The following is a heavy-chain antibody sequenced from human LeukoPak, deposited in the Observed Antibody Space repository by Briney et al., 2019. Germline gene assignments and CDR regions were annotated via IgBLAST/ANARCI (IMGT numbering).Heavy chain of an antibody. CDR1: GFTFSDYW. D-gene: IGHD3-10*01. V-gene: IGHV3-74*03. CDR3: VRGQTIDY. Sequence: GGSLRLSCTASGFTFSDYWMYWVRQAPGTGLVWVSRIKSDGTGILYEDFAEGRFTISRDNAKNALYLQMTSLREEDTAVYYCVRGQTIDYWGQGILVTVSS. J-gene: IGHJ4*02. CDR2: IKSDGTGI.